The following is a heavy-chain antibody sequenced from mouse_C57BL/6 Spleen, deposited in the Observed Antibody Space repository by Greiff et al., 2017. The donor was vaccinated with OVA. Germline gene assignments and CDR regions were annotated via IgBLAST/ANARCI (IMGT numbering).Heavy chain of an antibody. CDR1: GYTFTSYW. CDR2: IDPSDSYT. V-gene: IGHV1-69*01. D-gene: IGHD3-2*01. Sequence: QVQLQQSGAELVMPGASVKLSCKASGYTFTSYWMHWVKQRPGQGLEWIGEIDPSDSYTNYNQKFKGKATLTVDKSSSTAYMQLSSLTSEDSAVYYCAKTGLERCFDVWGTGTTVTVSS. CDR3: AKTGLERCFDV. J-gene: IGHJ1*03.